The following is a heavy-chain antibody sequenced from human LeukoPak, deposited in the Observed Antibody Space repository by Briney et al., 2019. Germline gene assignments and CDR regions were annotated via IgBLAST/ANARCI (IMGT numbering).Heavy chain of an antibody. D-gene: IGHD4-17*01. J-gene: IGHJ4*02. CDR1: GFTFSDYY. V-gene: IGHV3-11*04. Sequence: TGGSLRLSCAASGFTFSDYYMSWIRQAPGKGLEWVSYISSSGSTIYYADSVKGRFTISRDNAKNSLYLQMNSLRAEDTAVYYCARVRIPTVTTGVHHFDYWGQGTLVTVSS. CDR2: ISSSGSTI. CDR3: ARVRIPTVTTGVHHFDY.